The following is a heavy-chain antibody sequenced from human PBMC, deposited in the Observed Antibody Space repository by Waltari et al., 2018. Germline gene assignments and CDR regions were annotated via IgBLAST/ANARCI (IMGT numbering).Heavy chain of an antibody. CDR2: IYHSGSI. CDR1: GYSISSGYY. Sequence: QVQLQESGPGLVKPSETLSLTCAVSGYSISSGYYWGWIRQPPGKGLEWIGSIYHSGSIYYNPSLKSRVTISVDTSKNQFSLKLSSVTAADTAVYYCARGPLYYDILTGYYRDWGQGTLVTVSS. CDR3: ARGPLYYDILTGYYRD. J-gene: IGHJ4*02. V-gene: IGHV4-38-2*01. D-gene: IGHD3-9*01.